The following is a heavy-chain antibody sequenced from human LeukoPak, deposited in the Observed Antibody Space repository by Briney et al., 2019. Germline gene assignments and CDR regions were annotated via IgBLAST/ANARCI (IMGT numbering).Heavy chain of an antibody. Sequence: SQTLSLTCTVSGGSISSGSYYWSWIRQPAGKGLEWSGRIYTSGSTNYNPSLKSRVTISVDTSKNQLSLKLSSVTAADTAVYYCARDPTYYYDSSGPGGFDYWGQGTLVTVSS. CDR2: IYTSGST. D-gene: IGHD3-22*01. CDR1: GGSISSGSYY. CDR3: ARDPTYYYDSSGPGGFDY. J-gene: IGHJ4*02. V-gene: IGHV4-61*02.